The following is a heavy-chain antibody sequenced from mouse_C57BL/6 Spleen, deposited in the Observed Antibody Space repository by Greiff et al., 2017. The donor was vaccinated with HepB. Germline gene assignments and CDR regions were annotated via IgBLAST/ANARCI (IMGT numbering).Heavy chain of an antibody. CDR2: IYPSDSET. CDR1: GYTFTSYW. V-gene: IGHV1-61*01. J-gene: IGHJ2*01. Sequence: QVQLQQPGAELVRPGSSVKLSCKASGYTFTSYWMDWVKQRPGQGLEWIGNIYPSDSETHYNQKFKDKATLTVDKSSSTAYMQLSSLTSVDSAVYYCARAGNYGLGPFDYWGQGTTLTVSS. CDR3: ARAGNYGLGPFDY. D-gene: IGHD2-1*01.